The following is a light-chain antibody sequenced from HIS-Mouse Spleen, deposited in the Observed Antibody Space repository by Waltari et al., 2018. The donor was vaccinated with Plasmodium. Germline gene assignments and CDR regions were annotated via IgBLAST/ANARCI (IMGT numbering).Light chain of an antibody. CDR1: ALPKLD. V-gene: IGLV3-25*03. Sequence: SYELTQPPSVSVSPGQTARITSSGDALPKLDAQWYQQKPGQAPVLVIYKDSERPSGIPERFSGSSSGTTVTLTISGVQAEDEADYYCQSADSSGTPNWVFGGGTKLTVL. J-gene: IGLJ3*02. CDR3: QSADSSGTPNWV. CDR2: KDS.